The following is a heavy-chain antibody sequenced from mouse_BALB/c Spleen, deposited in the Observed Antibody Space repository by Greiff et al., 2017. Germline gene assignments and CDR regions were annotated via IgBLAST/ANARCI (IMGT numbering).Heavy chain of an antibody. CDR2: ISSGGST. CDR1: GFTFSSYA. D-gene: IGHD1-1*02. CDR3: ARGDYGGYPG. V-gene: IGHV5-6-5*01. J-gene: IGHJ4*01. Sequence: EVKLVESGGGLVKPGGSLKLSCAASGFTFSSYAMSWVRQTPEKRLEWVASISSGGSTYYPDSVKGRFTISRDNARNILYLQMNSLRSEDTAMYYCARGDYGGYPGWGQGTSVTVSS.